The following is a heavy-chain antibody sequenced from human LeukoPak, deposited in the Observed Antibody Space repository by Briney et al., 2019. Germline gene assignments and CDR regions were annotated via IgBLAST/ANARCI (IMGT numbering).Heavy chain of an antibody. D-gene: IGHD4-11*01. CDR2: IYHSGST. V-gene: IGHV4-38-2*01. CDR3: ARSPRLPSRNAFDI. J-gene: IGHJ3*02. Sequence: SETLSLTCAVSGYSISSGYYWGWIRQPPGKGLEWIGSIYHSGSTYYNPSLKSRVTISVDTSKNQFSLKLSSVTAADTAVYYCARSPRLPSRNAFDIWGQGTTVTVSS. CDR1: GYSISSGYY.